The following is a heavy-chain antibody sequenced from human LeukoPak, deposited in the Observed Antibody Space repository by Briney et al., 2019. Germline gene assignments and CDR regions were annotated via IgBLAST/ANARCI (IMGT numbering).Heavy chain of an antibody. CDR1: GFTFSIYW. CDR2: IKRDGSEK. CDR3: AREYIGSSDFDY. Sequence: PGGSLRLSCAASGFTFSIYWMSWVRQAPGKGLEWVANIKRDGSEKYYVDSVKGRFAISRDNVKNSLYLQMNSLRAEDTAVYYCAREYIGSSDFDYRGQGTLVTVSS. D-gene: IGHD1-26*01. V-gene: IGHV3-7*04. J-gene: IGHJ4*02.